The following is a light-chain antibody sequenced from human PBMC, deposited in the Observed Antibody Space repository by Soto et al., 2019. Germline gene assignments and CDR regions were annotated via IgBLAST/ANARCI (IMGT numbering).Light chain of an antibody. Sequence: DIVMTQSPDSLAVSLGERATINCKSSQSVLYSFNNKNYLGWYQQKPGQAPRLLIYDASNRAAGIPARFSGSGSGTDFTLTISNLEPEDFAVYYCQQRSRNWQWTFGQGTKVDI. J-gene: IGKJ1*01. CDR1: QSVLYSFNNKNY. CDR2: DAS. CDR3: QQRSRNWQWT. V-gene: IGKV4-1*01.